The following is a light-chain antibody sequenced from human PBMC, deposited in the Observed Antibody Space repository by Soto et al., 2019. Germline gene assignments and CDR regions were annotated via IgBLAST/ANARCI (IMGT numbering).Light chain of an antibody. CDR1: LGIRSY. CDR3: QQYLSYPYT. CDR2: AAG. J-gene: IGKJ2*01. V-gene: IGKV1-8*01. Sequence: AIRMTQSPASFSASTGDIVTISCRACLGIRSYLAWYQQKPGKAPKLLIYAAGTLHRGAPSRFSASGSGTDFPLTISRLQSEDFATYYCQQYLSYPYTFGQGTKLEI.